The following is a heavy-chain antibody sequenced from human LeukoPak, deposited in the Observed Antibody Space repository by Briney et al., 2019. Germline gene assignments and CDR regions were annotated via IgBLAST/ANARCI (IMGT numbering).Heavy chain of an antibody. CDR3: ARGTTVTTGDY. V-gene: IGHV3-30*09. J-gene: IGHJ4*02. CDR1: GFTFSTYA. CDR2: ISYDGSNK. Sequence: PGGSLRLSCAASGFTFSTYAMHWVRQAPGKGLEWVALISYDGSNKYYADSVKGRFAISRDNSKNTLYLQMNSLRAEDTAVYYCARGTTVTTGDYWGQGTLVTVSS. D-gene: IGHD4-17*01.